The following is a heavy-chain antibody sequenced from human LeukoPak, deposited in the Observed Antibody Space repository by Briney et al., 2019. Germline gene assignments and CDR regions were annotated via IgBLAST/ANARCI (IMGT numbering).Heavy chain of an antibody. Sequence: VASVKVSCKASGYSFSSYYMHWVRQAPGEGLEWMGIINPSSGSTSYAQRFQGRVTMTRDMSTSTVYMELSSLRSEDTAVYYCARLAYCGGDCYSKKYYFDYWGQGTLVTVSS. D-gene: IGHD2-21*02. J-gene: IGHJ4*02. CDR2: INPSSGST. V-gene: IGHV1-46*01. CDR3: ARLAYCGGDCYSKKYYFDY. CDR1: GYSFSSYY.